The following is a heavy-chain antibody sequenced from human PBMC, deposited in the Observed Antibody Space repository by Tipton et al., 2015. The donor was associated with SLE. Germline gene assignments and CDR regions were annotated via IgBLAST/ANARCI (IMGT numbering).Heavy chain of an antibody. CDR3: AREFLNPVTTVHYYFDL. CDR1: GGSLSRSNYY. Sequence: TLSLTCTVSGGSLSRSNYYWDWIRQPPGKGLEWIGSIYYSGSTYYNPSLKSRVTMSVDTSKNHFSLKLISVTAADTAVYYCAREFLNPVTTVHYYFDLWGRGTLVTVSS. V-gene: IGHV4-39*07. J-gene: IGHJ2*01. D-gene: IGHD4-11*01. CDR2: IYYSGST.